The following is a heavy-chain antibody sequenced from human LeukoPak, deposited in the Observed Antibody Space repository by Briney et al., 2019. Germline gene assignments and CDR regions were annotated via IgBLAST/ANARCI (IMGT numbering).Heavy chain of an antibody. J-gene: IGHJ6*02. Sequence: GASVKVSCKASGFTFTSSAVQWVRQARGQRLEWIGWIVVGSGNTNYAQKFQERVTITGDMSTSTAYMELSSLRSEDTAVYYCAAVPRHYYGMDVWGQGTTVTVSS. CDR1: GFTFTSSA. CDR2: IVVGSGNT. V-gene: IGHV1-58*01. CDR3: AAVPRHYYGMDV.